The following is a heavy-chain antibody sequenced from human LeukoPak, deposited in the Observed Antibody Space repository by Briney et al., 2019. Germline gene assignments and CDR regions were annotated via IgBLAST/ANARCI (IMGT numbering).Heavy chain of an antibody. V-gene: IGHV3-30*18. D-gene: IGHD5-12*01. CDR1: GFTFSSYG. Sequence: PGRSLRLSCAASGFTFSSYGMHWVRQAPGKGLEGVAVISYAGSNKYYADSVKGRFTISRDNSKNTLYLQMNSLRAEDTAVYYCAKWPSPYWGQGTLVTVSS. CDR3: AKWPSPY. CDR2: ISYAGSNK. J-gene: IGHJ4*02.